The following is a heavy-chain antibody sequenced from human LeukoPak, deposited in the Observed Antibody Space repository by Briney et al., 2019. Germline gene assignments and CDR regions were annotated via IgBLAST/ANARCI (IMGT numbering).Heavy chain of an antibody. V-gene: IGHV4-34*01. CDR2: INHSGST. D-gene: IGHD3-10*01. J-gene: IGHJ2*01. CDR3: ARKVGYGSGSYHTPFNWYFDL. Sequence: SETLSLTCAVYGGSFSGYYWSWIRQPPGKGLEWIGEINHSGSTNYNPSLKSRVTISVDTSKNQFSLKLSSVTAADTAVYYCARKVGYGSGSYHTPFNWYFDLWGRGTLVTVSS. CDR1: GGSFSGYY.